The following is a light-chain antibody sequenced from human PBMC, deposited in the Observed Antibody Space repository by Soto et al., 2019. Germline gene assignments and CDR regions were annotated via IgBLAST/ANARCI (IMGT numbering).Light chain of an antibody. Sequence: DIQMTQSPSSLSASVGARVSITCQASEDIRTSLSWFQHKPGRAPKLLIYGASYLETGVPSRFRGSGSGTDFTLTISSLQPEDIATYYCQHYNNLPPFTFGPWTIVDVK. V-gene: IGKV1-33*01. CDR1: EDIRTS. CDR2: GAS. J-gene: IGKJ3*01. CDR3: QHYNNLPPFT.